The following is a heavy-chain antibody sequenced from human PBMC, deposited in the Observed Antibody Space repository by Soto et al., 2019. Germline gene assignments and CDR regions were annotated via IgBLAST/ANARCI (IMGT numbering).Heavy chain of an antibody. CDR1: GDSVTGVSDY. CDR3: ARGVGFGYYYYHMDL. CDR2: IYYSGSA. J-gene: IGHJ6*02. V-gene: IGHV4-61*01. Sequence: PSETLSLTCTVSGDSVTGVSDYWSWIRQPPGKGLEWIGYIYYSGSAEYNPSLGSRVTISIDTSKNQFSLKLTSVTAADTAVYYCARGVGFGYYYYHMDLWGQGTTVT. D-gene: IGHD3-10*01.